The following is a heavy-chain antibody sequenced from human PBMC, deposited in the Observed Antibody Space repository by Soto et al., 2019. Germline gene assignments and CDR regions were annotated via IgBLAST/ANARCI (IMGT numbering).Heavy chain of an antibody. CDR3: ARGSSRWDY. J-gene: IGHJ4*02. D-gene: IGHD6-13*01. CDR1: GGSISSFY. Sequence: SATLSLTCSVSGGSISSFYWSWIRQPAGKGLEWIGRIYIGGRNNYNPSLKSRVTMSVDTSKNQFSLRLSSVTAADTAMYYCARGSSRWDYWGQGTLVTVS. CDR2: IYIGGRN. V-gene: IGHV4-4*07.